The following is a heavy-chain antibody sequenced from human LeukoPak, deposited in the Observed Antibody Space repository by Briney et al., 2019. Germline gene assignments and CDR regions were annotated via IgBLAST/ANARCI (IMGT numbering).Heavy chain of an antibody. D-gene: IGHD1-26*01. CDR1: GFTFSNAW. CDR3: TTSTLFSGSYPDDY. CDR2: IKSKAHGGTT. V-gene: IGHV3-15*01. Sequence: GGSLRLSCAASGFTFSNAWMSWVRQAPGKGLEWIGRIKSKAHGGTTDYAAPVKGRFTISRDDSKNTLYLQMNSLKAEDTAVYYCTTSTLFSGSYPDDYWGQGTLVTVSS. J-gene: IGHJ4*02.